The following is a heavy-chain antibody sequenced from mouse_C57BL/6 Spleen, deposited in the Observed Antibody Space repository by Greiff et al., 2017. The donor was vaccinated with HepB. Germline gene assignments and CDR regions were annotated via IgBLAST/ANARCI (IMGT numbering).Heavy chain of an antibody. CDR1: GYTFTSYW. D-gene: IGHD1-1*01. CDR3: ASIITTVVATDY. J-gene: IGHJ2*01. Sequence: QVQLKESGAELVKPGASVKLSCKASGYTFTSYWMQWVKQRPGQGLEWIGEIDPSDSYTNYNQKFKGKATLTVDTSSSTAYMQLSSLTSEESAVYYCASIITTVVATDYWGQGTTLTVSS. CDR2: IDPSDSYT. V-gene: IGHV1-50*01.